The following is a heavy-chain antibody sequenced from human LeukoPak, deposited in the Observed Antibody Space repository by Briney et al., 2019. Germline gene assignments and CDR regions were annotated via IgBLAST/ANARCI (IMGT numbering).Heavy chain of an antibody. Sequence: GGSLRLSCAASGFTFSNFAMTWVRQAPGKGLEWVSSIVGSSSTYYADSLKGRSTISRDNAKNSLYLQMNSLRAEDTAVYYCARIGAGSSRDYWGQGTLVTVPS. CDR3: ARIGAGSSRDY. J-gene: IGHJ4*02. CDR1: GFTFSNFA. CDR2: IVGSSST. D-gene: IGHD6-13*01. V-gene: IGHV3-21*01.